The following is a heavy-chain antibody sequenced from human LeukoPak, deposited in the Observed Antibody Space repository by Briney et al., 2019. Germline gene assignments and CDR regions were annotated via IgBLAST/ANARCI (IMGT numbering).Heavy chain of an antibody. CDR1: GGSISSHY. V-gene: IGHV4-59*11. CDR3: ARDQSRYYDILTGSYRGWFDP. J-gene: IGHJ5*02. D-gene: IGHD3-9*01. CDR2: TYYSGST. Sequence: SETLSLTCTVSGGSISSHYWSWIRQPPGKGLEWIGYTYYSGSTNYNPSLKSRVTISVDTSKNQFSLKLSSVTAADTAVYYCARDQSRYYDILTGSYRGWFDPWGQGTLVTVSS.